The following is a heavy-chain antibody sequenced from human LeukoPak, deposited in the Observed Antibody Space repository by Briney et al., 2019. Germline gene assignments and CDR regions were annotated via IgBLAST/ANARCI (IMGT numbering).Heavy chain of an antibody. CDR3: ARENRGSLDY. J-gene: IGHJ4*02. D-gene: IGHD1-14*01. CDR1: VYTFSSYS. Sequence: ASVKVSCKASVYTFSSYSISWVRQAPGQGLEWMGWISVYNGNTNYAQTLQGRVTMTTDTSTTTAYMELRSLTYDDTAVYYCARENRGSLDYWGQGTLVTVSS. V-gene: IGHV1-18*01. CDR2: ISVYNGNT.